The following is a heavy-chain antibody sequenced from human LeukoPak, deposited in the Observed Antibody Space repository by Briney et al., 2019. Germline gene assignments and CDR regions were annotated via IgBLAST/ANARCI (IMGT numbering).Heavy chain of an antibody. CDR2: TYYSGST. D-gene: IGHD4-17*01. CDR1: GGSISSYY. V-gene: IGHV4-59*01. CDR3: ARGDYPGGYYYYGMDV. Sequence: SETLSLTCTVSGGSISSYYWSWIRQPPGKGLEWIGYTYYSGSTNYNPSLKSRVTISVDTSKNQFSLKLSSVTAADTAVYYCARGDYPGGYYYYGMDVWGQGTTVTVSS. J-gene: IGHJ6*02.